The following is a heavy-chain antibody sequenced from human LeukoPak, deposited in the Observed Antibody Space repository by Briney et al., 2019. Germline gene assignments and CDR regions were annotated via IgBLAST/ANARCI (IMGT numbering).Heavy chain of an antibody. CDR3: ARYGSGSYSYYYYGMDV. D-gene: IGHD3-10*01. CDR1: GFTFSDYY. V-gene: IGHV3-11*01. Sequence: PGGSLRLSCAASGFTFSDYYMSWIRQAPGKGLEWVSYISSSGSTIYYADSVKGRFTISRDDAKNSLYLQMNSLRAEDTAVYYCARYGSGSYSYYYYGMDVWGQGTTVTVSS. J-gene: IGHJ6*02. CDR2: ISSSGSTI.